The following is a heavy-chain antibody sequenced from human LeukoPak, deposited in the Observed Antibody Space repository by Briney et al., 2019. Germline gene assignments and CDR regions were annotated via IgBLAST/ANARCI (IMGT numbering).Heavy chain of an antibody. Sequence: GGSLRLSCAASGFTFSSYEMNWVRQAPGKGLEWVSYISSSGSTIYYADSVKGRFTISRDNAKNSLYLQMNSLRAEDMALYYCAKGLGAARGTNAFDIWGQGTMVTVSS. CDR1: GFTFSSYE. V-gene: IGHV3-48*03. J-gene: IGHJ3*02. D-gene: IGHD6-6*01. CDR3: AKGLGAARGTNAFDI. CDR2: ISSSGSTI.